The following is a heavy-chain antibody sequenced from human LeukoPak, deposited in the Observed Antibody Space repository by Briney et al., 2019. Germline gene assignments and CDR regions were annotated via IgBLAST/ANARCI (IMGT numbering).Heavy chain of an antibody. V-gene: IGHV4-39*01. CDR3: ARQLYCSGGSCYSYSWFDP. J-gene: IGHJ5*02. CDR2: IYYSGST. D-gene: IGHD2-15*01. Sequence: SETPSLTCTVSGGSISSSSDYWGWIRQPPGKGLEWIGSIYYSGSTYYNPSLKSRVTISVDTSKNQFSLKLSSVTAADTAVYYCARQLYCSGGSCYSYSWFDPWGQGTLVTVSS. CDR1: GGSISSSSDY.